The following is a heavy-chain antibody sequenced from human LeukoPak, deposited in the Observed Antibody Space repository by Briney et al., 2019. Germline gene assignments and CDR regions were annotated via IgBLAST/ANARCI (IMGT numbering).Heavy chain of an antibody. CDR1: GFSFSSYS. CDR2: ITSSSSTM. D-gene: IGHD3-10*01. V-gene: IGHV3-48*01. J-gene: IGHJ4*02. CDR3: AKAGETWTYFDY. Sequence: GGSLRLSCAASGFSFSSYSMNWVCQAPGKGLEWVSYITSSSSTMHYADAVKGRFAISRDNAKNSLYLQMNSLRAEDTAVYYCAKAGETWTYFDYWGQGTLVTVSS.